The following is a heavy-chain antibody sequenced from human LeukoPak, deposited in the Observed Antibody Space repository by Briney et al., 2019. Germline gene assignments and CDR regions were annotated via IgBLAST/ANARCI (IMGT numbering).Heavy chain of an antibody. CDR1: GFTFSSYW. V-gene: IGHV3-7*01. CDR3: ARDPYYYDSSGLDY. Sequence: GGSLRLSCAASGFTFSSYWMSWVRQAPGKGLEWVANIKQDGSEKDYVDSVKGRFTISRDNAKNSLYLQMNSLRAEDTAVYYCARDPYYYDSSGLDYWGQGTLVTVSS. CDR2: IKQDGSEK. J-gene: IGHJ4*02. D-gene: IGHD3-22*01.